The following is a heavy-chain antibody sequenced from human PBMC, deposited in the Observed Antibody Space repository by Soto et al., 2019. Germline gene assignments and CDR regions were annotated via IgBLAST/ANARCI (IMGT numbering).Heavy chain of an antibody. D-gene: IGHD2-2*01. J-gene: IGHJ5*02. V-gene: IGHV4-39*01. CDR1: SGSIISSNYY. CDR3: ARLNKPGWFDP. CDR2: IYYSGST. Sequence: SETLSLTCTVSSGSIISSNYYWAWIRQPPDKGLEWIATIYYSGSTYYSPSLKSRVTISVDTSKNQFSLRLASVTAADTAVYYCARLNKPGWFDPWGQGTLVTVSS.